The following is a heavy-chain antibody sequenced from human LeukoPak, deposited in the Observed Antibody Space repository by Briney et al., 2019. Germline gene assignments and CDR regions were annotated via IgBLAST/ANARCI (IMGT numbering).Heavy chain of an antibody. CDR2: MNPNSGNT. D-gene: IGHD1-26*01. CDR1: GYTFTSYD. Sequence: ASVKVSCKASGYTFTSYDINWVRQATGQGLEWMGWMNPNSGNTGYAQKFQGRVTMTRNTSISTAYMELSSLRSEDTAVHYCARGRGIVGATSGSIWGQGTLVTVSS. V-gene: IGHV1-8*01. CDR3: ARGRGIVGATSGSI. J-gene: IGHJ4*02.